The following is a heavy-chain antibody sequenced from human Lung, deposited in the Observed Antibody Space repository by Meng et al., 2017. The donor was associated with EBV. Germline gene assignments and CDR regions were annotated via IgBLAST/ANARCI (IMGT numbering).Heavy chain of an antibody. J-gene: IGHJ4*02. CDR2: IYYSGST. V-gene: IGHV4-31*01. Sequence: HVPLQASGPGPVKPSQTLSLTRKFSGGSISSGGYYWSWIRQHPGKGLEWIGYIYYSGSTYYNPSLKSLVTISVDTSRNQFSLKLSSVTAADTAVYYCARARRGGHYFDYWGQGTLVTVSS. CDR3: ARARRGGHYFDY. D-gene: IGHD4-23*01. CDR1: GGSISSGGYY.